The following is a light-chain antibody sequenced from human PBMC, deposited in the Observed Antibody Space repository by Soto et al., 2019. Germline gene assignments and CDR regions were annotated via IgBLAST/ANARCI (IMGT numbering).Light chain of an antibody. Sequence: QSALTQPPSASGSPGQSVTITCSGTSSDVGEENYVSWYQQHPGKVPKLILYEVSKRPSGVPDRFSGSRSGNTASLTVSGLQAEDEADYYCSSYAGINNLVFGGGTKLTVL. J-gene: IGLJ3*02. V-gene: IGLV2-8*01. CDR3: SSYAGINNLV. CDR2: EVS. CDR1: SSDVGEENY.